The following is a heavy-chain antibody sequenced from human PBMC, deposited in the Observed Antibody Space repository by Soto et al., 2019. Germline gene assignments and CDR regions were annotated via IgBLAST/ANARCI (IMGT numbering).Heavy chain of an antibody. Sequence: QVQLVESGGGVVQPGRSLRLSCAASGFTFSSYGMHWVRQAPGKGLEWVAVIWYDGSNKYYADSVKGRFTISRDNSKNTLYLQMNSLRAEDTAVYYCARPYDRRQTIDNWFDPWGQGTLVTVSS. CDR3: ARPYDRRQTIDNWFDP. CDR1: GFTFSSYG. V-gene: IGHV3-33*01. CDR2: IWYDGSNK. J-gene: IGHJ5*02. D-gene: IGHD3-22*01.